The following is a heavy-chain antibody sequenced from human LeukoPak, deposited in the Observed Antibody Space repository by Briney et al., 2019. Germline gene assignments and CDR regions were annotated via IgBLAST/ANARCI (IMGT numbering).Heavy chain of an antibody. Sequence: GGSLRLSCAASGFSFSDHFVDWVRQAPGKGLEWVGRSGNKARSYTTEYAASVKGRFTISRDDSQNLVHLQMNSLKAEDTAVYYCTRCLDISGYFHPFDDWGQGTLVTVSS. D-gene: IGHD3-22*01. J-gene: IGHJ4*02. V-gene: IGHV3-72*01. CDR2: SGNKARSYTT. CDR1: GFSFSDHF. CDR3: TRCLDISGYFHPFDD.